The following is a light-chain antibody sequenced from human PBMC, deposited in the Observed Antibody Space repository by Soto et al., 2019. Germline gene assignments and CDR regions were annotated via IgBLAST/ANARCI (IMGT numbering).Light chain of an antibody. CDR1: RSDVGGYNY. CDR2: EVT. V-gene: IGLV2-14*01. Sequence: QSALTQPPSVSGSPGQSITISCTGTRSDVGGYNYVSWYQQHPGKTPKLMIYEVTNRPSGVSNRFSGSKSGNTASLTISGLQAEDEADYYCSSYTSSSTLVVFGGGTQLTVL. J-gene: IGLJ2*01. CDR3: SSYTSSSTLVV.